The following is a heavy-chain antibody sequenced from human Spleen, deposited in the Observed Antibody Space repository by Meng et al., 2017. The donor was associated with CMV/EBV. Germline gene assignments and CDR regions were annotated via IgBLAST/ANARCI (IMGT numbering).Heavy chain of an antibody. CDR2: ISYDGSSK. CDR1: GFTFSGYA. CDR3: ARHYPPYGSSWGIDY. Sequence: GESLKISCAVSGFTFSGYAIHWVRQAPGKGLEWVAVISYDGSSKYYADSVQGRFIISRDNSKNTLYLQMNSLRADDTGVYYCARHYPPYGSSWGIDYWGQGTPVTVSS. J-gene: IGHJ4*02. D-gene: IGHD6-13*01. V-gene: IGHV3-30-3*01.